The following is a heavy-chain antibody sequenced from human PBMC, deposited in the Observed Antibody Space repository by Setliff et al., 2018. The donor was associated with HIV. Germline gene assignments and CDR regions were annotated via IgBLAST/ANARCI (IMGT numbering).Heavy chain of an antibody. Sequence: PSETLSLTCAVYGDYLPRYQWSWIRQSPGKGLEWIGEINYSGATKYNPSLKSRVTISVDTSKRRFSLSLISVTAADTGLYFCARDGLRPPWAPEYYLHYYMDVWANGTTVTVS. CDR3: ARDGLRPPWAPEYYLHYYMDV. J-gene: IGHJ6*03. CDR2: INYSGAT. CDR1: GDYLPRYQ. V-gene: IGHV4-34*01. D-gene: IGHD3-10*01.